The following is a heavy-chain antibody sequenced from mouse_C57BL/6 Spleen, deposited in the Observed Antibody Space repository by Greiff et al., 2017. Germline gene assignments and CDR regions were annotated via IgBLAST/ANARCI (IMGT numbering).Heavy chain of an antibody. Sequence: QVQLQQSGAELVKPGASVKLSCKASGYTFTSYWMQWVKQRPGQGLEWIGEIDPSDSYTNYNQKFKGKATLTVDTSSSTAYMQLSSLTSEDSAVYYCAREDYYGSSPFAYWGQGTLVTVSA. V-gene: IGHV1-50*01. D-gene: IGHD1-1*01. CDR1: GYTFTSYW. J-gene: IGHJ3*01. CDR2: IDPSDSYT. CDR3: AREDYYGSSPFAY.